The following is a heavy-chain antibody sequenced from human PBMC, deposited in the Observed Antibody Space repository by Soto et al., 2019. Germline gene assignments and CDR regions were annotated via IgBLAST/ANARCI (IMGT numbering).Heavy chain of an antibody. D-gene: IGHD3-22*01. J-gene: IGHJ4*02. CDR3: ATGRFSNYYDSRGFDYFDY. V-gene: IGHV1-24*01. CDR1: GYTLTELS. CDR2: FDPEDGET. Sequence: ASVKVSCKVSGYTLTELSMHWVRQAPGKGLEWMGGFDPEDGETIYAQKFQGRVTMTEDTSTDTAYMELSSLRSEDTAVYYCATGRFSNYYDSRGFDYFDYWGQGTLVTVS.